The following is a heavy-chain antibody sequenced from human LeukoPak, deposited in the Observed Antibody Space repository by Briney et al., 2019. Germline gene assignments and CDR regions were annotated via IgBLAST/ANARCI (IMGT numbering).Heavy chain of an antibody. CDR3: ARVGSCTNGVCYNPFDY. D-gene: IGHD2-8*01. J-gene: IGHJ4*02. CDR1: GFIFSDYY. V-gene: IGHV3-11*04. CDR2: ISSSGSTT. Sequence: GGSLRLSCAASGFIFSDYYMSWIRQAPGKGLEWVSYISSSGSTTYYADSVKGRFTISRDNAKNSLYLQMYSLRAEDTAVYYCARVGSCTNGVCYNPFDYWGQGTLVTVSS.